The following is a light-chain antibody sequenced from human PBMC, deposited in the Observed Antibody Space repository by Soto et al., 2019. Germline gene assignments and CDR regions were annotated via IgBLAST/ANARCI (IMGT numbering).Light chain of an antibody. V-gene: IGKV3-15*01. CDR3: KQYSKSPIT. J-gene: IGKJ5*01. CDR1: QSVAGN. Sequence: EIVMTQSPATLSVSPGETATLSCRASQSVAGNLAWYQQKPGQPPRLLIYGASTRATGIPARFSGSGSGTDFTLIIRRLEPEDVAIYYCKQYSKSPITFGQGTRLEI. CDR2: GAS.